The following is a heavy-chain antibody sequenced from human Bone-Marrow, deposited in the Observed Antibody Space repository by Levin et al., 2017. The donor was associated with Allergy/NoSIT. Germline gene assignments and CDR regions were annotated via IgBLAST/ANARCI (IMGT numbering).Heavy chain of an antibody. CDR2: INKGGSDK. D-gene: IGHD2/OR15-2a*01. V-gene: IGHV3-7*04. CDR1: GFTFSDSW. J-gene: IGHJ4*02. CDR3: ARGTYDFAESVY. Sequence: GGSLRLSCAASGFTFSDSWMTWVRQAPGKGLEWVANINKGGSDKYYVDSVEGRFAISRDNAKNSLYLQMNSLRAEDTAVYYCARGTYDFAESVYWGQGTLVTVSS.